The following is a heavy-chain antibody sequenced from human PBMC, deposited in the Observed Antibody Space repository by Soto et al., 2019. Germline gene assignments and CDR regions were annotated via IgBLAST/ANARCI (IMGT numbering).Heavy chain of an antibody. V-gene: IGHV3-23*01. J-gene: IGHJ4*02. CDR3: AKDKRGIAVAGEFDY. CDR1: GFTFSNYA. D-gene: IGHD6-19*01. Sequence: GGSLRLSCAASGFTFSNYAMSWVRQAPGKGLEWVSAISGSGGTTYYADSVKGRFTISRDNSKMYLQMNSLRAEDTAVYYCAKDKRGIAVAGEFDYWGQGTLVTVSS. CDR2: ISGSGGTT.